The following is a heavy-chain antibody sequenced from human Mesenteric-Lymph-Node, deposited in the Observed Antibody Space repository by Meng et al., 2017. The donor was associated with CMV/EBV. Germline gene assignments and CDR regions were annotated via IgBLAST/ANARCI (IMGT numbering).Heavy chain of an antibody. D-gene: IGHD1-26*01. J-gene: IGHJ4*02. CDR1: GGSISSSSYY. CDR3: ARVGVSTTTEYYFDY. CDR2: IYYSGST. V-gene: IGHV4-39*07. Sequence: SETLSLTCTVSGGSISSSSYYWGWIRQPPGKGLEWIGSIYYSGSTYYNPSLKSRVTISVDTSKNQFSLKLSSVTAADTAVYYCARVGVSTTTEYYFDYWGQGTLVTVSS.